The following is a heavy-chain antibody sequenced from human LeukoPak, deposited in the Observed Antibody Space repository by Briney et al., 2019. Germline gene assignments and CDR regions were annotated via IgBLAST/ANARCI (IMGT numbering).Heavy chain of an antibody. J-gene: IGHJ4*02. CDR1: GYTFTSYY. D-gene: IGHD3-3*01. CDR2: INPSGGST. V-gene: IGHV1-46*01. Sequence: ASVKVSCKASGYTFTSYYMHWVRQAPGQGLEWMGIINPSGGSTSYAQKFQGRVTMTRDTSTSTVYMELSSLRSEDTAVYYCARGIVSDFWSGYYTNPFDYWGQGTLVTVSS. CDR3: ARGIVSDFWSGYYTNPFDY.